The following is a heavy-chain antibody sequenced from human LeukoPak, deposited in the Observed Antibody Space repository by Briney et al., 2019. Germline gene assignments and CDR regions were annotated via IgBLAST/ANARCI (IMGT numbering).Heavy chain of an antibody. J-gene: IGHJ5*02. D-gene: IGHD6-6*01. CDR3: ARAGSSSFGFKGFRWFDP. CDR2: IYHSGST. V-gene: IGHV4-38-2*02. CDR1: GYSISSGYY. Sequence: SETLSLTCTVSGYSISSGYYWGWVRQPPGKGLEWIGGIYHSGSTYYNPSLKSRVTISVDTSKNQFSLKLSSVTAADTAVYYCARAGSSSFGFKGFRWFDPWGQGTLVTVSS.